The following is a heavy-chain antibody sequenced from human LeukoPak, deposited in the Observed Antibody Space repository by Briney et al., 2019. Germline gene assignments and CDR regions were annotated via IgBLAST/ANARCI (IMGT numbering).Heavy chain of an antibody. CDR1: GYTFTSYY. D-gene: IGHD3-3*01. Sequence: ASVKVSCKASGYTFTSYYMQWVRQAPGQGLEWIGIINPSGGSTSYAQKFQGRVTMTRDTSTSTVYMELSSLRSEDTAVYYCARGPSIFGVVIIVSPFDYWGQGTLVTVSS. J-gene: IGHJ4*02. V-gene: IGHV1-46*01. CDR2: INPSGGST. CDR3: ARGPSIFGVVIIVSPFDY.